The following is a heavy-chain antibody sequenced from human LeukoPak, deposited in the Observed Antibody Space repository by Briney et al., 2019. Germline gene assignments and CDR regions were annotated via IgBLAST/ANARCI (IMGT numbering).Heavy chain of an antibody. V-gene: IGHV4-4*09. CDR2: IYTSGSN. J-gene: IGHJ4*02. CDR1: GGSISSYY. Sequence: SETLSLTCTVSGGSISSYYWSWIRQPPGKGLEWIGYIYTSGSNNYNPSLKSRVTISVDTSKNQFSLKLSSVTAADTAVYYCARYCSSTSCRSFDYWGQGTLVTVSS. D-gene: IGHD2-2*01. CDR3: ARYCSSTSCRSFDY.